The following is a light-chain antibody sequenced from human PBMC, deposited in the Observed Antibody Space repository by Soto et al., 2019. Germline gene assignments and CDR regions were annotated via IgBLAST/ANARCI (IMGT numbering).Light chain of an antibody. CDR3: QQYDSSSPT. V-gene: IGKV1-5*01. J-gene: IGKJ2*01. Sequence: DIQMTQSPSTLSASVGDGVTITCRASQNISVWLAWYQQRPGKAPKFLMYDASSLETGVPSRFSCSGSGTEFTLTIRSLQHDDSATYYCQQYDSSSPTFGQGTKLEIK. CDR1: QNISVW. CDR2: DAS.